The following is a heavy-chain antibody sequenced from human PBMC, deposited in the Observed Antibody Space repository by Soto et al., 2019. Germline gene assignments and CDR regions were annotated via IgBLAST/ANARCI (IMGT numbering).Heavy chain of an antibody. V-gene: IGHV4-31*03. CDR2: IYYSGAT. Sequence: SETLSLTCTVSDDSIRYGAYYWSWIRHLPGKGLEWLGNIYYSGATYYNPSLESRLTISVDTSKNLFSLHLSSVTAADTAVYYCARDSRRSGRLSWFDPWGQGILVTVSS. D-gene: IGHD6-19*01. CDR3: ARDSRRSGRLSWFDP. J-gene: IGHJ5*02. CDR1: DDSIRYGAYY.